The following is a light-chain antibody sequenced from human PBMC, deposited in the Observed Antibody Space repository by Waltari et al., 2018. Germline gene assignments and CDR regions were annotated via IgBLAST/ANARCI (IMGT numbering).Light chain of an antibody. Sequence: DIQMTQSPSSLTASVGDRVTITCRARQGIRYELGWDQQKPGKAPKRLIYAASSLQSGVPSRFSGSGSGTEFTLTISSLQPEDFASYYCLQYNSYPWTFGQGTKVESK. CDR1: QGIRYE. V-gene: IGKV1-17*01. J-gene: IGKJ1*01. CDR2: AAS. CDR3: LQYNSYPWT.